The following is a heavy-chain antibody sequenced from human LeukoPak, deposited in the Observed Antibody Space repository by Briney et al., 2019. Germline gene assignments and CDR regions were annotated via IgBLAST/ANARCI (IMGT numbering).Heavy chain of an antibody. CDR1: GFTFSSYG. D-gene: IGHD3-22*01. Sequence: PGGSLRLSCAASGFTFSSYGMHWVRQAPGKGLEWVAVISYDGSNKYYADSVKGRFTISRDNSKNTLYLQMNSLRAEDTAVYYCAKDWGDDSSGYLLFYFDYWGQGTLVTVSS. V-gene: IGHV3-30*18. CDR2: ISYDGSNK. J-gene: IGHJ4*02. CDR3: AKDWGDDSSGYLLFYFDY.